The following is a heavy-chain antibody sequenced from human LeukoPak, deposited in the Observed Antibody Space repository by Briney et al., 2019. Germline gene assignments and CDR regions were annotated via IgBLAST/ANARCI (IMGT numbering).Heavy chain of an antibody. CDR2: IYTSGST. Sequence: SPSETLSLTCTVSGGSISSGSYYWSWIRQPAGKGLEWIGRIYTSGSTNYNPSLKSRVTISVDTSKNQFSLKLSSVTAADTAVYYCARLNVDYGDYSFDYWGQGTLVTVSS. CDR1: GGSISSGSYY. CDR3: ARLNVDYGDYSFDY. J-gene: IGHJ4*02. V-gene: IGHV4-61*02. D-gene: IGHD4-17*01.